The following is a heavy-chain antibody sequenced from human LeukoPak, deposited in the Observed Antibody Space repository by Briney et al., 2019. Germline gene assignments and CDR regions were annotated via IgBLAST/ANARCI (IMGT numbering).Heavy chain of an antibody. D-gene: IGHD3-16*02. Sequence: SETLSLTCAVYGGSFSGYYWSWIRQPPRRGLEWIGEINHSGSTNYNPSLKSRVTISVDTSKNQFSLKLSSVTAADTAVYYCARDPYVWGSYRPFDYWGQGTLVTVSS. J-gene: IGHJ4*02. CDR3: ARDPYVWGSYRPFDY. V-gene: IGHV4-34*01. CDR2: INHSGST. CDR1: GGSFSGYY.